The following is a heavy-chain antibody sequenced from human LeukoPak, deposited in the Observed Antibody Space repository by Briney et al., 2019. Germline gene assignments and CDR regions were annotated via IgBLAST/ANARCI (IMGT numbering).Heavy chain of an antibody. Sequence: ASVKVSCKASGYTFTSYDINWVRQATGQGLEWMGWMNPNGGNTGYAQKFQGRVTMTRNTSISTAYMELSSLRSEDTAVYYCARGLGSTQWLVRYYYYYYYMDVWGKGTTVTVSS. CDR3: ARGLGSTQWLVRYYYYYYYMDV. CDR1: GYTFTSYD. CDR2: MNPNGGNT. J-gene: IGHJ6*03. V-gene: IGHV1-8*01. D-gene: IGHD6-19*01.